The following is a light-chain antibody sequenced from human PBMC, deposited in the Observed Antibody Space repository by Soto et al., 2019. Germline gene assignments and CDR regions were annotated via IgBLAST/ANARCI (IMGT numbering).Light chain of an antibody. CDR2: DVS. J-gene: IGLJ2*01. V-gene: IGLV2-14*01. CDR1: SSDVGGYNY. CDR3: SSYTSSSTLVV. Sequence: QSALTQPASVSGSPGQSITISCTGTSSDVGGYNYVSWYQQHPGKAPKLMIYDVSNRPSGFSNRFSGYKSGNTASLTISGLQAEDEADYYCSSYTSSSTLVVFGGGTKLTVL.